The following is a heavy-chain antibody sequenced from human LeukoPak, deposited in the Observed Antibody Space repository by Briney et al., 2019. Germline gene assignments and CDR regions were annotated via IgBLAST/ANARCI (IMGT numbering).Heavy chain of an antibody. V-gene: IGHV3-66*01. D-gene: IGHD4-23*01. J-gene: IGHJ4*02. CDR3: ARDVGGNEFDY. CDR1: GFTVSSNY. CDR2: IYSGGST. Sequence: GGSLSLSCAPSGFTVSSNYMSWVRGAPGEGLEWVSFIYSGGSTYYADSVKGRFTISRDNSKNTLYLQMNSLRDEDTAVYYCARDVGGNEFDYWGQGTLVTVSS.